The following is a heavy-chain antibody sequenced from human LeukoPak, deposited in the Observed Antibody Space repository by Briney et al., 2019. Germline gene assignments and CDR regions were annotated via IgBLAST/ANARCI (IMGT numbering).Heavy chain of an antibody. Sequence: ASVKVSCKASGYTFTSYDINWVRQATGQWLEWMGWMNPNSGNTGYAQKFQGRVTMTRNTSISTAYMELSSLRSEDTAVYYCARGTDYDSKSGYWGQGTLVTVSS. V-gene: IGHV1-8*01. CDR3: ARGTDYDSKSGY. CDR2: MNPNSGNT. J-gene: IGHJ4*02. D-gene: IGHD3-22*01. CDR1: GYTFTSYD.